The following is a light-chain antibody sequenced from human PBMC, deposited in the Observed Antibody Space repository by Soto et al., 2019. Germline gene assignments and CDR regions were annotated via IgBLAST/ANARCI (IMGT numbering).Light chain of an antibody. CDR1: LSVSSSY. CDR2: DAS. CDR3: QQYGSSPWT. J-gene: IGKJ1*01. Sequence: EIVLTQSPATLSLSPGERATLSCGASLSVSSSYLAWYQQKPGLAPRLLIYDASSRATGIPDRFSGRGSGTDFTLTISRLEPEEFAVYYCQQYGSSPWTFGQGTRVEIK. V-gene: IGKV3D-20*01.